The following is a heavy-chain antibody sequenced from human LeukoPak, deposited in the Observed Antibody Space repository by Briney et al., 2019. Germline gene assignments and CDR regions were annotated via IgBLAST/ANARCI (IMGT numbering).Heavy chain of an antibody. V-gene: IGHV3-21*01. CDR2: ISSSSSYI. Sequence: GGSLRLSCAASGFTFSSYRMNWVRQAPGKGLEWVSSISSSSSYIYYADSVKGRFTISRDNAKNSLYLQMNSLRAEDTAVYYCARAPYYYDSSGYYAAYWGQGTLVTVSS. CDR3: ARAPYYYDSSGYYAAY. J-gene: IGHJ4*02. CDR1: GFTFSSYR. D-gene: IGHD3-22*01.